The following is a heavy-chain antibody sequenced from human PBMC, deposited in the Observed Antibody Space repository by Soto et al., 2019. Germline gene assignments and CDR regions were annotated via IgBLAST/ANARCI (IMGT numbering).Heavy chain of an antibody. Sequence: PSETLSLTCTVSGGSISSTNYYWAWVRQPPGKGLEWIGSLSYTGSPSYNPSLKNRVTISVDTSKNQFSLKLSSVTAADTAVYYCARDRHYYDSSGYLIFGYWGQGTLVTVSS. V-gene: IGHV4-39*07. CDR3: ARDRHYYDSSGYLIFGY. CDR2: LSYTGSP. CDR1: GGSISSTNYY. J-gene: IGHJ4*02. D-gene: IGHD3-22*01.